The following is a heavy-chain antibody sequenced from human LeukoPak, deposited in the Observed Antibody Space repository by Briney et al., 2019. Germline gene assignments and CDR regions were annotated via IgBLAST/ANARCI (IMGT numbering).Heavy chain of an antibody. D-gene: IGHD3-10*01. CDR3: AKDNRITMVRGNWFDT. V-gene: IGHV3-23*01. CDR1: GFTFNNYA. CDR2: ISDDGGST. Sequence: GGSLRLSCVASGFTFNNYAMSWVRQAPGKGREWVSAISDDGGSTYYAHAVKGRFTISRDNSKNTLYLQMNSLRAEDTAVYYCAKDNRITMVRGNWFDTWGQGTLVTVSS. J-gene: IGHJ5*02.